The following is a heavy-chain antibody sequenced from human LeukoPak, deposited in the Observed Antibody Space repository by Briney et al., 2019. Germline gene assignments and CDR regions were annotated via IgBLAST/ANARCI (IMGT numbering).Heavy chain of an antibody. Sequence: SVTVSCKASGGTFSSYAISWVRQAPGQGLEWMGGIIPIFGTANYAQKFQGRVTITADESTSTAYMELSSLRSEDTAVYYCARRAPTNWSGYSYYYYYYGMDVWGQGTTVTVSS. CDR1: GGTFSSYA. V-gene: IGHV1-69*13. CDR2: IIPIFGTA. D-gene: IGHD3-3*01. J-gene: IGHJ6*02. CDR3: ARRAPTNWSGYSYYYYYYGMDV.